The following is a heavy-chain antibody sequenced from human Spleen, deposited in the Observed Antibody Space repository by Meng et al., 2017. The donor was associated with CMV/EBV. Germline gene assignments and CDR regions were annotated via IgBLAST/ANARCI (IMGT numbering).Heavy chain of an antibody. CDR3: AKEPRSWYGGDGFDV. J-gene: IGHJ3*01. CDR1: GFIFGSFA. V-gene: IGHV3-23*01. D-gene: IGHD6-13*01. CDR2: LSGSGGST. Sequence: GGSLRLSCAASGFIFGSFAMTWVRQAPGKGLEWVSTLSGSGGSTYYADSVKGRFIISADSSKNTVFLQMNTLRAEDTAVYYCAKEPRSWYGGDGFDVWGHGTMVTVSS.